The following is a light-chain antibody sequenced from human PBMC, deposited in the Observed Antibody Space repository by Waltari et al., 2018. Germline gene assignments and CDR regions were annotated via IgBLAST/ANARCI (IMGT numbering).Light chain of an antibody. CDR1: SLRSYY. J-gene: IGLJ2*01. CDR2: GKN. V-gene: IGLV3-19*01. CDR3: NSRDSSGNHVV. Sequence: SSELTQDPAVSVALGQTVRITCQGDSLRSYYASWYQQKPGQAPVLVTHGKNNRPSGIPDRFSGSSSGNTASLTITGAQAEDEADYYCNSRDSSGNHVVFGGGTKLTVL.